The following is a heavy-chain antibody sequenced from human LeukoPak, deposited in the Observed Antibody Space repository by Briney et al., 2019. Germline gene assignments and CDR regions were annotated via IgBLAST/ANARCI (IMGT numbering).Heavy chain of an antibody. CDR2: INHSGST. CDR1: GGSFSGYY. Sequence: SETLSLTCAVYGGSFSGYYWSRVRQPPGKGLEWIGEINHSGSTNYNPSLKSRVTISVDTSKNQFSLKPSSVTAADTAVHYCARQMDYYDSSGYYHARDDAFDIWGQGTMVTVSS. D-gene: IGHD3-22*01. CDR3: ARQMDYYDSSGYYHARDDAFDI. V-gene: IGHV4-34*01. J-gene: IGHJ3*02.